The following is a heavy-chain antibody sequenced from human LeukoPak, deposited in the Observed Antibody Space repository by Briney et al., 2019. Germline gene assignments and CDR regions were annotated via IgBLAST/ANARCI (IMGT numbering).Heavy chain of an antibody. V-gene: IGHV3-33*01. CDR2: LWNDGGKK. J-gene: IGHJ4*02. Sequence: PGGSLRLSCAASGFTFSYYGMHWVRQAPGKGLEWVALLWNDGGKKYYADAVKGRFTISRDNSKNTLSLQMNSLSSEDTAVYYCARALYSGGWYGPDYWGQGTLVTVSS. D-gene: IGHD6-19*01. CDR3: ARALYSGGWYGPDY. CDR1: GFTFSYYG.